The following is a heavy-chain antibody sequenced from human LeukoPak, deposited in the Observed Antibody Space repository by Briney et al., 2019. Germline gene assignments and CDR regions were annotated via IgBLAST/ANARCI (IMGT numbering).Heavy chain of an antibody. CDR1: GCTFSDYY. CDR3: ARGGGFLYYYYYYMDV. D-gene: IGHD3-16*01. CDR2: ISSSGSTI. J-gene: IGHJ6*03. Sequence: GESLRLSCAASGCTFSDYYMSWIRQAPGQGQERDSYISSSGSTIYYADSVKGRFTISRDNAKTSLYLQMNSLRAEDTAVYYGARGGGFLYYYYYYMDVWGKGTTVTVSS. V-gene: IGHV3-11*04.